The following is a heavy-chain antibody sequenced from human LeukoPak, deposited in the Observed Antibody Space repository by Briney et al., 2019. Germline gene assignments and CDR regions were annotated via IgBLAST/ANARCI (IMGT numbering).Heavy chain of an antibody. CDR1: RGTFSKYA. J-gene: IGHJ4*02. D-gene: IGHD3-22*01. CDR3: ARDDDRAREIDY. V-gene: IGHV1-69*04. CDR2: IIPILNIT. Sequence: SVKVSCKASRGTFSKYAISWVRQAPGQGLEWKGRIIPILNITHYAQKFQGRVTISADKSTSTAYMELSSLRSEDTAMYYCARDDDRAREIDYWGQGTLVTVSS.